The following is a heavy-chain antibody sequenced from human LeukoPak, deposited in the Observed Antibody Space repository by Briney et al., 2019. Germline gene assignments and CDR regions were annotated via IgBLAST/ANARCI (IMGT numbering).Heavy chain of an antibody. CDR1: GYTFTRYY. J-gene: IGHJ3*02. Sequence: ASVKVSCKASGYTFTRYYMHWVRQAPGQGLDWMGIINPSGGSTNYAQKFQGRVTMTRDTSTSTVYMELSSLRYEDTAVYFCARVSAWFGEFKLHAFDIWGQGTMVTVSS. V-gene: IGHV1-46*01. D-gene: IGHD3-10*01. CDR3: ARVSAWFGEFKLHAFDI. CDR2: INPSGGST.